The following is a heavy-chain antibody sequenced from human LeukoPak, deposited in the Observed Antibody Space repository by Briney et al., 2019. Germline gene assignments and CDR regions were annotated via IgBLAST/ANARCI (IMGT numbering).Heavy chain of an antibody. CDR1: GGTFSSYA. CDR2: MNPNSGNT. Sequence: ASVKVSCKASGGTFSSYAISWVRQATGQGLEWMGWMNPNSGNTGYAQKFQGRVTMTRNTSISTAYMELSSLRSEDTAVYYCARDAARHSAYYYYMDVWGKGTTVTVSS. J-gene: IGHJ6*03. D-gene: IGHD6-6*01. CDR3: ARDAARHSAYYYYMDV. V-gene: IGHV1-8*02.